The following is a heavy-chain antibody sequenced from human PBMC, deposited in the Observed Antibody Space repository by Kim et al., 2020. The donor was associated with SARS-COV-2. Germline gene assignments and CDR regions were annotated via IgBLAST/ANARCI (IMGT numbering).Heavy chain of an antibody. Sequence: GGSLRLSCAASGFTFSSYSMNWVRQAPGKGLEWVSSISSSSSYIYYADSVKGRFTISRDNAKNSLYLQMNSLRAEDTAVYYCARESGWYGGPYYFDYWGQGTLVTVSS. CDR2: ISSSSSYI. V-gene: IGHV3-21*01. CDR1: GFTFSSYS. J-gene: IGHJ4*02. CDR3: ARESGWYGGPYYFDY. D-gene: IGHD6-19*01.